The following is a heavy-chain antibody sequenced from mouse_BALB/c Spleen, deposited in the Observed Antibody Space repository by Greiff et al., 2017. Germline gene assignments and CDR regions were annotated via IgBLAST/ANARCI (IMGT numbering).Heavy chain of an antibody. V-gene: IGHV1S29*02. CDR3: ASDGNYDWFAY. Sequence: VQLQQSGPELVKPGASVKISCKASGYTFTDYNMHWVKQSHGKSLEWIGYIYPYNGGTGYNQKFKSKATLTVDNTSSTAYMELRSLTSEDSAVYYCASDGNYDWFAYWGQGTLVTVSA. D-gene: IGHD2-1*01. CDR1: GYTFTDYN. CDR2: IYPYNGGT. J-gene: IGHJ3*01.